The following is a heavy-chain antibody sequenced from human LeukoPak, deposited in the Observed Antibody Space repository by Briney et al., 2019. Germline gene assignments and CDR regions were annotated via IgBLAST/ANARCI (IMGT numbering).Heavy chain of an antibody. CDR2: IYYSGST. J-gene: IGHJ4*02. V-gene: IGHV4-30-4*08. Sequence: LSLTCTVSGGSISSGDYYWSWIRQPPGKGLEWIGYIYYSGSTYYNPSLKSRVTISVDTSKNQFSLKLNSVTAADTAVYYCARYFVDILTGYYSGTTEYYFDYWGQGTLVTVSS. D-gene: IGHD3-9*01. CDR3: ARYFVDILTGYYSGTTEYYFDY. CDR1: GGSISSGDYY.